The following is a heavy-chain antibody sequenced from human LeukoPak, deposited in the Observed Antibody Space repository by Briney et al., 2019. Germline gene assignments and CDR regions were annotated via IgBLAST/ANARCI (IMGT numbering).Heavy chain of an antibody. V-gene: IGHV3-23*01. CDR3: AKGSIVVVITSPFGY. D-gene: IGHD3-22*01. Sequence: GGSLRLSCAASGFTFSSYAMSWVRQAPGKGLEWVSAISGSGGSTYYADSVKGRFTISRDNSKNTLYLQMNSLRAEDTAVYYCAKGSIVVVITSPFGYWGQGTLVTVFS. CDR2: ISGSGGST. J-gene: IGHJ4*02. CDR1: GFTFSSYA.